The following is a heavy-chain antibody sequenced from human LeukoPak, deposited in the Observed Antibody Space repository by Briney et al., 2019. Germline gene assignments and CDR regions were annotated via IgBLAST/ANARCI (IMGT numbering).Heavy chain of an antibody. D-gene: IGHD6-13*01. Sequence: GGSLRLPCAASGFTVSSNYMSWVRQAPGKGLEWVSVIYSGGSTYYAGSVKGRFTISRDNSKNTLYLQMNSLRAEDTAVYYCARVPTAAGTSWGQGTLVTVSS. V-gene: IGHV3-53*01. CDR1: GFTVSSNY. CDR3: ARVPTAAGTS. CDR2: IYSGGST. J-gene: IGHJ4*02.